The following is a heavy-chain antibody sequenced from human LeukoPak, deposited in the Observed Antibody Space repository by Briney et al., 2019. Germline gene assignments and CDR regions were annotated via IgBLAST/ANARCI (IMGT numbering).Heavy chain of an antibody. CDR3: ARDPMSYCSSTSCPLGFDP. Sequence: PSEILSLTCTVSGDSISSYYWSWIRQPAGKGLEWIGRIYTSGSTNYNPSLKSRVTMSVDTSKNQFSLKLSSVTAADTAVYYCARDPMSYCSSTSCPLGFDPWGQGTLVTVSS. CDR1: GDSISSYY. V-gene: IGHV4-4*07. D-gene: IGHD2-2*01. J-gene: IGHJ5*02. CDR2: IYTSGST.